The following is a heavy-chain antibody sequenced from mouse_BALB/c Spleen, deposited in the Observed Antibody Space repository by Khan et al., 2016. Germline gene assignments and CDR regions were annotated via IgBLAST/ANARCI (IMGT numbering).Heavy chain of an antibody. J-gene: IGHJ2*01. V-gene: IGHV1-9*01. CDR2: ILPGSGST. CDR3: ARTDRRGYFDY. CDR1: GYTFSSYW. Sequence: QVQLQPSGAELMKPGASVKISCKATGYTFSSYWIEWVKQRPGHGLEWIGEILPGSGSTNYNEKFRGKATFTADTSSNTAYMQLSSLTSEDSAVHYCARTDRRGYFDYWGQGTTLTVSS.